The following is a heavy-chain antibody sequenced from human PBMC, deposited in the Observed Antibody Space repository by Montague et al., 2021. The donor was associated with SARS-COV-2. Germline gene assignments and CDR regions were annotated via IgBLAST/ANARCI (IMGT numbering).Heavy chain of an antibody. CDR3: ARDHFPDILTGYYLY. CDR1: GFTFSSYS. CDR2: ISSSSSYI. D-gene: IGHD3-9*01. V-gene: IGHV3-21*01. J-gene: IGHJ4*02. Sequence: SLRLSCAASGFTFSSYSMNWVRQAPGKGLEWVSSISSSSSYIYYTDSVKGRFTISRGNAKNSLYLQMNSLRAEDTAVYYCARDHFPDILTGYYLYWGQGTLVTVSS.